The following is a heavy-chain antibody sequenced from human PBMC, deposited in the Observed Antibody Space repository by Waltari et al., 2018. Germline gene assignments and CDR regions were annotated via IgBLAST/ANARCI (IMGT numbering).Heavy chain of an antibody. J-gene: IGHJ5*02. CDR3: TRGGNYDFWSHRPFVDP. CDR1: GASFSAYY. D-gene: IGHD3-3*01. V-gene: IGHV4-34*01. Sequence: QVQLQQWGAGLLKPSETLSLTCSVSGASFSAYYWGWVRHVPGKGLEWIGQSRHPGKTNYHPSLQSRFAISIDTSRNQFSLRVFSVTAADTGLYFCTRGGNYDFWSHRPFVDPWGQGTQVTVSS. CDR2: SRHPGKT.